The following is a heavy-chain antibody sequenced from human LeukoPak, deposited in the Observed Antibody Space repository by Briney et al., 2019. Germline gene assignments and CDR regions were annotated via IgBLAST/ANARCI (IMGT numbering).Heavy chain of an antibody. CDR3: AKGYSGSYYSPPIFDS. D-gene: IGHD1-26*01. Sequence: GGSLRLSCAASGFTFSSYSMNWVRQAPGKGLEWVSSISSSSSYIYYGDSVKGRFTISRDNAKNSLYLQMNSLRTEDMALYYCAKGYSGSYYSPPIFDSWGQGTLVTVSS. J-gene: IGHJ4*02. CDR1: GFTFSSYS. CDR2: ISSSSSYI. V-gene: IGHV3-21*04.